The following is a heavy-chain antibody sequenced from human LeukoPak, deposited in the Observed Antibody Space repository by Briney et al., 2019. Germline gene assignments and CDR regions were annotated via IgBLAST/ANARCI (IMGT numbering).Heavy chain of an antibody. CDR3: ARGIDSSNYYLYFDL. CDR1: GGSTSRRGYY. J-gene: IGHJ2*01. D-gene: IGHD3-22*01. V-gene: IGHV4-31*03. Sequence: SQTLSLICTVSGGSTSRRGYYWGWIRQHPGKGLGWIEYIYYSGRAFYNPSLETRLTISVDTSKNQFSLKLSSMTAADTAVYYCARGIDSSNYYLYFDLWGRGTLVTVSS. CDR2: IYYSGRA.